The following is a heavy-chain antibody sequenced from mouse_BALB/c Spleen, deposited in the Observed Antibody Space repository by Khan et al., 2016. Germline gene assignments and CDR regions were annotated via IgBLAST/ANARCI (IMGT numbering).Heavy chain of an antibody. V-gene: IGHV3-2*02. Sequence: EVQLQESGPGLVKPSQSLSLTCTVTGYSITSDYAWNWIRQFPGNKLGWMGYISYSGSTSYNPSLKSRISITRDTSKNQFFLQLNSVTTEDTASYYCARTLLRLYYFDYWGQGTTLTVSS. CDR1: GYSITSDYA. CDR2: ISYSGST. CDR3: ARTLLRLYYFDY. J-gene: IGHJ2*01. D-gene: IGHD1-2*01.